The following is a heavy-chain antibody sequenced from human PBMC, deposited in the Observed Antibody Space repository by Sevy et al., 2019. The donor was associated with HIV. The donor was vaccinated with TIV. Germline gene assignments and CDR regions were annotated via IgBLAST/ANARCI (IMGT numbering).Heavy chain of an antibody. J-gene: IGHJ4*02. Sequence: SETLSLTCSVSGDSVSNYYWSWIRQTAEKGFEWIGRIYISGSRDFNPSLESRLTMSIDRFKSEFSLKLTSVTAADTAVYYSSGGTSAWVDFWGQGALVTVSS. V-gene: IGHV4-4*07. CDR2: IYISGSR. CDR1: GDSVSNYY. CDR3: SGGTSAWVDF. D-gene: IGHD2-2*01.